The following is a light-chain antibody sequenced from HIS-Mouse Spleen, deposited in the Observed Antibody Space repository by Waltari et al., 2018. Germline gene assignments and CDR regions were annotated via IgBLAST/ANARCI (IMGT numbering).Light chain of an antibody. Sequence: QSALTQPASVSGSPGQSITISCTGTSSDVGGYNYVSWYQQHPGNAPKLMIYDVSKPASRVSNRFSGSESGNTASLTISGLQAEDEADYYCSSYTSSSTLVFGGGTKLTVL. CDR2: DVS. CDR1: SSDVGGYNY. J-gene: IGLJ2*01. CDR3: SSYTSSSTLV. V-gene: IGLV2-14*03.